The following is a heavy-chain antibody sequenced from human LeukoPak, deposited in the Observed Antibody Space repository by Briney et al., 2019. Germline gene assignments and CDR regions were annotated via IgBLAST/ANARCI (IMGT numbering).Heavy chain of an antibody. CDR3: ATEVDRSFDH. CDR2: ITSNSYSM. D-gene: IGHD2-15*01. Sequence: PGGSLRLSCAASGFTFSDSYMAWSRQAPGKGLDWISYITSNSYSMYYADSVEGRFTISRDNAEGSVFLQMDGLRVEDTAVYYCATEVDRSFDHWGQGVLVTVSS. V-gene: IGHV3-11*01. CDR1: GFTFSDSY. J-gene: IGHJ4*02.